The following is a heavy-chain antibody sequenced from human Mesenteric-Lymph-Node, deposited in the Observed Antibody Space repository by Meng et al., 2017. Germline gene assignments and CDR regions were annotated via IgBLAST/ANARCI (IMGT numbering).Heavy chain of an antibody. D-gene: IGHD3-10*01. J-gene: IGHJ5*02. V-gene: IGHV3-23*01. CDR3: AKGRRGWFGNWFDP. CDR1: GFTFNSYA. CDR2: ISGLGDST. Sequence: GESLKISCAASGFTFNSYAMNWIRQAPGKGLEWVSAISGLGDSTYYADSVKGRFTISRDNSKNTLYLQMNSLRAEDTAVYYCAKGRRGWFGNWFDPWGQGTLVTVSS.